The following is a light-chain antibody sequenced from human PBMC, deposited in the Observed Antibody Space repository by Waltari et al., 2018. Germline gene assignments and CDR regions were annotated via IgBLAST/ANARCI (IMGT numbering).Light chain of an antibody. J-gene: IGLJ2*01. CDR1: SRDVGGYNY. V-gene: IGLV2-8*01. CDR3: NSYAGSNIYV. Sequence: QSALTQPPSASGSPGQSVTISCTGTSRDVGGYNYVSWYPQHPGKAPKLRIYEVSKRPSGVPYRFSASKSGNTASLTVSGLQAEDEADYYCNSYAGSNIYVFGGGTKLTVL. CDR2: EVS.